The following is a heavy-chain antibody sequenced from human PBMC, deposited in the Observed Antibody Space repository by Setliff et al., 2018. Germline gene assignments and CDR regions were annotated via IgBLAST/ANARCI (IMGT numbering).Heavy chain of an antibody. V-gene: IGHV4-34*08. CDR2: INHSGST. J-gene: IGHJ4*02. D-gene: IGHD3-16*01. Sequence: PSETLSLTCAASGGTFSDYYWTWIRQPPGKGLEWIGEINHSGSTNYNPSLKSRVTMSVDRSKNQFSLNLTSVTAADTAVYYCAIGGGYCDFFDCFPFDNWGQGFLVTVS. CDR1: GGTFSDYY. CDR3: AIGGGYCDFFDCFPFDN.